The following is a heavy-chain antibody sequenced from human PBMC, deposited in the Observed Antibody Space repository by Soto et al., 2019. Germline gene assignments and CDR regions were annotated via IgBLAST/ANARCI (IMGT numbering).Heavy chain of an antibody. D-gene: IGHD1-26*01. V-gene: IGHV3-23*01. Sequence: PGGSLRLSCAASGFTFSSYAISWGRQAPGKGLEWVSAISGSGGSTYYADSVKGRFTISRDNSKNTLYLQMNSLRAEDTAVYYCAKPGAHGSYDWVLFDYWGQGTLVTVSS. CDR3: AKPGAHGSYDWVLFDY. J-gene: IGHJ4*02. CDR2: ISGSGGST. CDR1: GFTFSSYA.